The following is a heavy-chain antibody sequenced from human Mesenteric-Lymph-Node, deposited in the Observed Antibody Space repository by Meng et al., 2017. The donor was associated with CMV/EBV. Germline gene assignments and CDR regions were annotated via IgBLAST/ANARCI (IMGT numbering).Heavy chain of an antibody. Sequence: GGSLRLSCADSQFTLSLKNAWMSWVRQAPGKGLEWVGRIKSETDGGTTDYAAAVKCRFTISIDDSTNTLYLQMNSLKTDDTAVYYCTTVQWPILQFGAEYFQDWGQGTLVTVSS. CDR3: TTVQWPILQFGAEYFQD. J-gene: IGHJ1*01. D-gene: IGHD3-10*01. CDR1: QFTLSLKNAW. CDR2: IKSETDGGTT. V-gene: IGHV3-15*01.